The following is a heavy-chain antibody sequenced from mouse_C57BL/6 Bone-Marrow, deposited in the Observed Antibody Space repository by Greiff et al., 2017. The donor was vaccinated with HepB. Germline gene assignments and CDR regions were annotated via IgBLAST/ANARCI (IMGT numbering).Heavy chain of an antibody. Sequence: EVKLVESGAGLVKPGGSLKLSCAASGFTFSSYAMSWVRQTPEKRLEWVAYISSGGDYIYYADTVKGRFTISRDNARNTLYLQMSSLKSEDTAMYYCTRVLWDEGFAYWGQGTLVTVSA. CDR2: ISSGGDYI. D-gene: IGHD4-1*01. CDR3: TRVLWDEGFAY. CDR1: GFTFSSYA. V-gene: IGHV5-9-1*02. J-gene: IGHJ3*01.